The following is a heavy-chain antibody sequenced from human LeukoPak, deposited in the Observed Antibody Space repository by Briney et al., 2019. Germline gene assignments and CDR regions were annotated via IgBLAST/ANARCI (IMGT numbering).Heavy chain of an antibody. CDR1: GFTFSDYY. J-gene: IGHJ4*02. V-gene: IGHV3-11*01. Sequence: PGGSLRLSCAASGFTFSDYYMSWIRQAPGKGLEWVSYISSSGSTIYYADSVKGRFTISRDNAKNSLYLQMNSLRAEDTAVYYCARDLTYYDSSGKALFDYWGQGTLVTVSS. CDR3: ARDLTYYDSSGKALFDY. D-gene: IGHD3-22*01. CDR2: ISSSGSTI.